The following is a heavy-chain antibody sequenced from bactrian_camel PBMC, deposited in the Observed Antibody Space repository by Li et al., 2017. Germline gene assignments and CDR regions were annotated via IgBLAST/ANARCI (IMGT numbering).Heavy chain of an antibody. CDR2: IKSGGENT. V-gene: IGHV3S40*01. CDR1: GFEFSVND. Sequence: VQLVESGGGLVRPGGSLRLSCAASGFEFSVNDMSWVRQASGKGLEWVSAIKSGGENTFYVDSVKGRFTISRDNTKNMLYLQMNSLKPEDTAMYICATVSQSILVNGIRVPGSADATITTGARGPRSPSP. CDR3: ATVSQSILVNGIRVPGSADATITT. J-gene: IGHJ4*01. D-gene: IGHD2*01.